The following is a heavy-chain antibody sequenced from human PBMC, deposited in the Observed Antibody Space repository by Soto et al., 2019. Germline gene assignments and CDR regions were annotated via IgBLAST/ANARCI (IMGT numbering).Heavy chain of an antibody. J-gene: IGHJ4*02. CDR1: GGSIGSYH. Sequence: SETLSLTCTVSGGSIGSYHWSWVRQPPGKGLEWIASVYYTGTTNYNPSLGSRVTISIDAPGNRFSMEITSVTAADTAIYYCARDTVLTGMFDFSGQGTLVTVSS. D-gene: IGHD4-17*01. CDR3: ARDTVLTGMFDF. CDR2: VYYTGTT. V-gene: IGHV4-59*01.